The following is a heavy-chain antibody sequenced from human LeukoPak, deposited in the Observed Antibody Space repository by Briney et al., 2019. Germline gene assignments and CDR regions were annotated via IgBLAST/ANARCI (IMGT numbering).Heavy chain of an antibody. CDR2: MNPNSGNT. J-gene: IGHJ4*02. V-gene: IGHV1-8*01. CDR1: GYTFTSYD. CDR3: ARREVVVAASGFDY. Sequence: ASVKVSCKASGYTFTSYDINWVRQATGQGLEWMGWMNPNSGNTGYAQKFQGRVTMTRNTSISTAYMELSSLRSEDTAVYYCARREVVVAASGFDYWGQGTQVTVSS. D-gene: IGHD2-15*01.